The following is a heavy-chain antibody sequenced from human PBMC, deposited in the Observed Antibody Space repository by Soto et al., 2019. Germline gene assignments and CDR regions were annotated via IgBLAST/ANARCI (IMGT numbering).Heavy chain of an antibody. V-gene: IGHV4-59*01. CDR2: IYYSGST. J-gene: IGHJ4*02. CDR1: GGSISSYY. CDR3: ARVARRTTNFDY. D-gene: IGHD4-4*01. Sequence: SETLSLTCTVSGGSISSYYWSWIRQPPGKGLEWIGYIYYSGSTNYNPSLKSRVTISVDTSKNQFSLKLSSVTAADTAVYYWARVARRTTNFDYWGQGTLVTVSS.